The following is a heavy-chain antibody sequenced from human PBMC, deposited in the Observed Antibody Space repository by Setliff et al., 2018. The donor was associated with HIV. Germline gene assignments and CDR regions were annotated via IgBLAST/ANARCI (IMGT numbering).Heavy chain of an antibody. CDR2: IFYSGST. Sequence: SETLSLTCTVSGGSISSNSYYWGWIRQPPGKGLEWIGSIFYSGSTNYNPSLKSRVTISVDKSKNQVSLKLTSVTAADTAVYYCARHSGGSFYNFWSGDYYYYGMDVWGQGTTVTVSS. CDR1: GGSISSNSYY. J-gene: IGHJ6*02. V-gene: IGHV4-39*07. CDR3: ARHSGGSFYNFWSGDYYYYGMDV. D-gene: IGHD3-3*01.